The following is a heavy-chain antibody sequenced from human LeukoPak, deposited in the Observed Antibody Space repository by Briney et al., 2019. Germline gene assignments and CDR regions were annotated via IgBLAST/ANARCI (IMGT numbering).Heavy chain of an antibody. D-gene: IGHD5-12*01. CDR1: GGSMSIGGDY. J-gene: IGHJ4*02. V-gene: IGHV4-31*11. CDR2: IYYSGGT. CDR3: ARAPRYRYFDY. Sequence: SETLSLTCDVSGGSMSIGGDYWSWIRQHPGKGLEWVGYIYYSGGTYFNPSLKSRLSISVDTSKNQFFLNLSSVTAADTAVYYCARAPRYRYFDYWGPGILVTVSS.